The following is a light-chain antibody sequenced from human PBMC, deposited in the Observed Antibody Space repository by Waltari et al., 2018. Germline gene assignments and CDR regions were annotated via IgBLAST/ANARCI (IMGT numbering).Light chain of an antibody. V-gene: IGKV1-17*01. Sequence: IQMTQSPSSLSASVGDILTITCRAGQDIRNDLGWYQKKPGRAPKRLIHGASKLQGGVPSRFSGSGSGTEFTLTISSLQPEDFATYYCLQHNIYPWTFGQGTRVEIK. CDR1: QDIRND. CDR2: GAS. CDR3: LQHNIYPWT. J-gene: IGKJ1*01.